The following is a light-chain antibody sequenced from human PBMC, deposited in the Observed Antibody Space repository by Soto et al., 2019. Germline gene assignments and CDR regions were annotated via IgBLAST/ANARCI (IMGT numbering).Light chain of an antibody. J-gene: IGKJ5*01. CDR1: QSVSSN. CDR3: QQYGSSPNT. V-gene: IGKV3-20*01. Sequence: EIVMTQSPATLSVSPGERATLSCRASQSVSSNLAWYQQKPGQAPRLLIYGTSNRATGIPDRFSGSGSGTDFTLTISRLEPEDFAVYYCQQYGSSPNTFGQGTRLEIK. CDR2: GTS.